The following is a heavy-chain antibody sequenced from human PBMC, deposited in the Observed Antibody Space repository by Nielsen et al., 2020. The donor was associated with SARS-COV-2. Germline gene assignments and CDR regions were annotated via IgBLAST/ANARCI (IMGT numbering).Heavy chain of an antibody. V-gene: IGHV1-2*04. CDR1: GYTFTGYY. J-gene: IGHJ4*02. D-gene: IGHD7-27*01. Sequence: ASVKVSCKASGYTFTGYYMHWVRQAPGQGLEWMGWINPNSGGPNYAQKFQGWVTMTRDTSISTAYMELSRLRSDDTAVYYCARGGQLGIWSRVADGFDYWGQGNLVTVSS. CDR2: INPNSGGP. CDR3: ARGGQLGIWSRVADGFDY.